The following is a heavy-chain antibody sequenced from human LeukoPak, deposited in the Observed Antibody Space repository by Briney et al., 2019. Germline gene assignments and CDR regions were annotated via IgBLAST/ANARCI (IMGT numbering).Heavy chain of an antibody. V-gene: IGHV5-10-1*04. CDR1: GYSFTSYW. D-gene: IGHD6-13*01. Sequence: GESLRISCKGSGYSFTSYWISWVRQMPGEGLEWMGRIDPSDSYTNYSPSFQGQVTISADKSITTAYLQWSSLKASDTAMYYCARHFSSYSSSSRLAYWGQGTLVTVSS. CDR3: ARHFSSYSSSSRLAY. CDR2: IDPSDSYT. J-gene: IGHJ4*02.